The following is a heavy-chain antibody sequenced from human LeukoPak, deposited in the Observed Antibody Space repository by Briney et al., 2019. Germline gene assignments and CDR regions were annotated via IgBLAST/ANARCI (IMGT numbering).Heavy chain of an antibody. CDR2: IYPGDSDT. V-gene: IGHV5-51*01. Sequence: GESLKISCKGSGYSFVSYWIGWVRQMPGKGLEWLGIIYPGDSDTTYSPSFQGQVTISVDKSISTAYLQWSSLKASDTAIYYCASTLRAAMGHDAFDIWGQGTMVTVSS. J-gene: IGHJ3*02. D-gene: IGHD5-18*01. CDR3: ASTLRAAMGHDAFDI. CDR1: GYSFVSYW.